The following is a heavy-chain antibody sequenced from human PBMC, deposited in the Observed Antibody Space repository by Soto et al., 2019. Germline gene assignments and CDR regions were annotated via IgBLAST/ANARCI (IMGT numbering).Heavy chain of an antibody. J-gene: IGHJ5*02. V-gene: IGHV4-34*01. CDR1: GGFLSESY. CDR2: INHVGGT. Sequence: SETLSLTCAVYGGFLSESYWTWIRQPPGRGLEWIGEINHVGGTNYNPSLKSRVTMSVDTSQNQFSLRLISVTAADTAMYFCVRIRYQLPSSVLWLDPWGQGTPVTVSS. CDR3: VRIRYQLPSSVLWLDP. D-gene: IGHD3-16*01.